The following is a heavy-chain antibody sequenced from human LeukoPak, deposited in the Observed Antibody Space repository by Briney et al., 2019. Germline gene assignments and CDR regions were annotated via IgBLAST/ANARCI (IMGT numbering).Heavy chain of an antibody. D-gene: IGHD3-10*01. CDR3: AREYMVRGVFEAFDI. V-gene: IGHV4-34*01. Sequence: SETLSLTCAVYGGSFSGYYWSWIRQPPGKGLEWIGEINHSGSTYYNPSLKSRVTISVDTSKNQFSLKLSSVTAADTAVYYCAREYMVRGVFEAFDIWGQGTMVTVSS. CDR2: INHSGST. J-gene: IGHJ3*02. CDR1: GGSFSGYY.